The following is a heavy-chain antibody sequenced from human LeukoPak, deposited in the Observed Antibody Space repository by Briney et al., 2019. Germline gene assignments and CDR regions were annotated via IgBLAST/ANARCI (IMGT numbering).Heavy chain of an antibody. CDR3: ARGPGSSSDY. V-gene: IGHV3-53*01. D-gene: IGHD6-13*01. J-gene: IGHJ4*02. CDR2: IYSGGST. CDR1: GFIVSNNY. Sequence: GGSLRLSCAASGFIVSNNYMSWVRQAPGKGLEWVSVIYSGGSTNYADSVKGRFTISRDNSKNTLYLQMNSLRAEDTAVYYCARGPGSSSDYWGQGTLVTVSS.